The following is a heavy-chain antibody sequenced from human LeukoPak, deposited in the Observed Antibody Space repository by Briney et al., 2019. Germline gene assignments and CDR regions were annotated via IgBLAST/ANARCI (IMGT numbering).Heavy chain of an antibody. CDR2: IYYSGST. CDR1: GGSISSGGYV. J-gene: IGHJ4*02. D-gene: IGHD4-17*01. Sequence: SQTLSLTCTVSGGSISSGGYVWSWIRQHPGKGLDWIGYIYYSGSTYYNPSLKNRVTISVDTSKNQFSLKLSSVTAADTAVYYCARVVRGEYGGDYLDYWGLRTLVTVSS. CDR3: ARVVRGEYGGDYLDY. V-gene: IGHV4-31*03.